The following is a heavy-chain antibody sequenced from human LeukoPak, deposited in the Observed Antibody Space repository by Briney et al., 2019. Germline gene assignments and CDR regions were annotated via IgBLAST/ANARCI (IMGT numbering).Heavy chain of an antibody. J-gene: IGHJ5*02. CDR3: ARRRGGWYSGVWFDP. Sequence: PSETLSLTRTVSGGSISSSSYYWGWIRQPPGKGLEWIGSTYYSGSTYYNPSLKSRVTISVDTSKNQFSLKLSSVTAADTAVYYCARRRGGWYSGVWFDPWGQGTLVTVSS. V-gene: IGHV4-39*01. D-gene: IGHD6-19*01. CDR1: GGSISSSSYY. CDR2: TYYSGST.